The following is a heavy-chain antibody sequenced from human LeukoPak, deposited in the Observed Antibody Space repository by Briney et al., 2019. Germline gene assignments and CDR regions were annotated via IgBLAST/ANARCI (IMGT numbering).Heavy chain of an antibody. D-gene: IGHD3-10*01. V-gene: IGHV3-48*03. CDR1: GFTFSNYE. CDR3: AREYMIRGVTFDS. J-gene: IGHJ4*02. Sequence: GGSLRLSCAASGFTFSNYEMNWVRQAPGKGLEWVSYIGSGGVTTFYADSVRGRFTISRDNAKNSLYLQMNSLRAVDTAVYYCAREYMIRGVTFDSWGQGTLVTVSS. CDR2: IGSGGVTT.